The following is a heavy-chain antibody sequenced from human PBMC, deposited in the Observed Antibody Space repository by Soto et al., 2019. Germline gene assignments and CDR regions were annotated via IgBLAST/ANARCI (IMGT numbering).Heavy chain of an antibody. D-gene: IGHD1-7*01. CDR3: ARDPGRNWNYGDYYYGMDV. CDR2: ISYDGSNK. CDR1: GFTFSGYA. V-gene: IGHV3-30-3*01. Sequence: GGSLRLSCAASGFTFSGYAMHWVRQAPGKGLEWVAVISYDGSNKYYADSVKGRFTISRDNSKNTLYLQMNSLRAEDTAVYYCARDPGRNWNYGDYYYGMDVWGQGTTVTVSS. J-gene: IGHJ6*02.